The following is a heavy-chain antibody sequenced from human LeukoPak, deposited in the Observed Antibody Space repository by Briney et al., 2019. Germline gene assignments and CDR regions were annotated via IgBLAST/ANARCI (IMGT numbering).Heavy chain of an antibody. CDR2: INPNSGGT. Sequence: ATVKVSCKASGYTFTGYYMHWVRQAPGQVLEWMGWINPNSGGTNYAQKFQGRVTMTRDTSISTAYMELSRLRSDDTAVYYCVYYDILTGFYNWGQGTLVTVSS. V-gene: IGHV1-2*02. D-gene: IGHD3-9*01. CDR3: VYYDILTGFYN. CDR1: GYTFTGYY. J-gene: IGHJ4*02.